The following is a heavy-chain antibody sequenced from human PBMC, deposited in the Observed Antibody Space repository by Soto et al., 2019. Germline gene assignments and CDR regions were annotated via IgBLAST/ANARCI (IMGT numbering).Heavy chain of an antibody. D-gene: IGHD3-3*01. J-gene: IGHJ3*02. V-gene: IGHV3-23*01. Sequence: GGSLRLSCAASGFTFSSYAMSWVRQAPGKGLEWVSAISGSGGSTYYADSVKGRFTISRDNSKNTLYLQMNSLRADDTAVYYCAKETLPYYDFWSGYYTPGAFDIWGQGTMVTVSS. CDR1: GFTFSSYA. CDR2: ISGSGGST. CDR3: AKETLPYYDFWSGYYTPGAFDI.